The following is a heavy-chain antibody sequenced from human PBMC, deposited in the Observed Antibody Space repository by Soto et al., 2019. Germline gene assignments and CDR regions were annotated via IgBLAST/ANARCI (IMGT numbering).Heavy chain of an antibody. CDR2: IYRSGVT. J-gene: IGHJ5*02. CDR1: GDSSSTSTYS. V-gene: IGHV4-30-2*01. CDR3: AGMPYNSSHRFVP. D-gene: IGHD1-20*01. Sequence: SETLSLTCSFSGDSSSTSTYSWSWIRQPPGKALEWVGFIYRSGVTPYNPSLKSPVSISLDTSNNQCSLNLGSGTAADTPAFFCAGMPYNSSHRFVPWCPGTLVTVSS.